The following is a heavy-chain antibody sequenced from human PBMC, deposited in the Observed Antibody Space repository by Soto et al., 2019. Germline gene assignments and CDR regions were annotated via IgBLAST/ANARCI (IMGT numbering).Heavy chain of an antibody. D-gene: IGHD3-16*01. Sequence: QVQLVQSGAEVKKPGASVKVSCKASGYTFTSYYMHWVRQAPGQGLEWMGIINPSGGSTSYAQKVQGRVTMTRDTSTSTVYMELGSLRSEDTAVYYCARGGGRIGIIDYWGQGTPVTVSS. J-gene: IGHJ4*02. CDR2: INPSGGST. CDR3: ARGGGRIGIIDY. CDR1: GYTFTSYY. V-gene: IGHV1-46*01.